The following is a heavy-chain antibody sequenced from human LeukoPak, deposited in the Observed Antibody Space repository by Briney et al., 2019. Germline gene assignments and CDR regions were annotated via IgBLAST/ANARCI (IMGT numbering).Heavy chain of an antibody. Sequence: GGSLRLSCAASGFTFSSYGMHWVRQAPGKGLEWVAVISYDGSNKYYADSVKGRFTISRDNSKNTLYLQMNSLRAEDTAVYYCAKELSGSYGYWGQGTLVTVSS. J-gene: IGHJ4*02. D-gene: IGHD1-26*01. CDR2: ISYDGSNK. CDR1: GFTFSSYG. V-gene: IGHV3-30*18. CDR3: AKELSGSYGY.